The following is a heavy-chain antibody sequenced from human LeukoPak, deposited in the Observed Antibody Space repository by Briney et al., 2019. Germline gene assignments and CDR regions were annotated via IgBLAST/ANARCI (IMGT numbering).Heavy chain of an antibody. D-gene: IGHD2-2*01. Sequence: SETLSLTCDVSGGSIRSYYWGWVRQPAGKGLEWIGRIYTTGTTHFNPSLKSRLTMSIDTSKNQFSLKLTSVSAADTAIYFCARQGYTASCYFLDYWSQGTLVTVSS. CDR3: ARQGYTASCYFLDY. V-gene: IGHV4-4*07. CDR1: GGSIRSYY. J-gene: IGHJ4*02. CDR2: IYTTGTT.